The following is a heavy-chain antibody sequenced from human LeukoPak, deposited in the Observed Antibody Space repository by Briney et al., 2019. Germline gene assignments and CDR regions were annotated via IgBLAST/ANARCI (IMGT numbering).Heavy chain of an antibody. Sequence: GGSLRLSCVASGFAFNNAWMIWVRQAPGKGLEWVSSISSSSSYIYYADSVKGRFTISRDNARNSLYLQMNSLRAEDTAVYYCARDRDWNSGFDYWGQGTLVTVSS. D-gene: IGHD1-7*01. CDR2: ISSSSSYI. V-gene: IGHV3-21*01. J-gene: IGHJ4*02. CDR3: ARDRDWNSGFDY. CDR1: GFAFNNAW.